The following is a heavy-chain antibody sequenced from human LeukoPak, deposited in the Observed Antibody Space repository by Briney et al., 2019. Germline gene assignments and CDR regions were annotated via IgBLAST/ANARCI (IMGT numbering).Heavy chain of an antibody. V-gene: IGHV3-33*01. CDR1: GFTFSSYG. Sequence: GRSLRLSCAASGFTFSSYGMHWVRQAPGKGLGWVAVIWYDGSNKYYADSVKGRFTISRDNSKSTLYLQMNSLRAEDTAVYYCARGDIVVVPAGLCGMDVWGQGTTVTVSS. D-gene: IGHD2-2*01. J-gene: IGHJ6*02. CDR3: ARGDIVVVPAGLCGMDV. CDR2: IWYDGSNK.